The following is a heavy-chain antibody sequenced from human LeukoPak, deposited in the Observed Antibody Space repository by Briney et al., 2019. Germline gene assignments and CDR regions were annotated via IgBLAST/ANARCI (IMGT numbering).Heavy chain of an antibody. Sequence: GGSLRLSCAGSGFTVSSTYMSWVRQAPGKGLEWVSVIYSGGKIYYIDSVKGRFTISRDTSKNTLYLQMNSLRAEDTAVYFCASRHCSGGGCYFAGADPFDYWGQGTLVTVSS. V-gene: IGHV3-53*01. D-gene: IGHD2-15*01. CDR2: IYSGGKI. J-gene: IGHJ4*02. CDR1: GFTVSSTY. CDR3: ASRHCSGGGCYFAGADPFDY.